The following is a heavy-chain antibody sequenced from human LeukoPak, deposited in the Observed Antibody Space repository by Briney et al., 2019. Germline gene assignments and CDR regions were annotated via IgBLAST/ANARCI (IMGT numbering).Heavy chain of an antibody. Sequence: NPGGSLRLSCAASGFTFSNTWMNWVCQAPGKGLEWVGHIKRIIDGGTTDYAAPVKGRFTVSRDDSINTLYLQMSSLKTEDTAVYYCTAQGGSGDLRYWGQGTLVTVSS. V-gene: IGHV3-15*01. J-gene: IGHJ4*02. CDR1: GFTFSNTW. CDR2: IKRIIDGGTT. D-gene: IGHD4-17*01. CDR3: TAQGGSGDLRY.